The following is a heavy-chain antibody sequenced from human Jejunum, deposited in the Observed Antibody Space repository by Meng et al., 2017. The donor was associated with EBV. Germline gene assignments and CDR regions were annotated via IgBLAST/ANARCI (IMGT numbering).Heavy chain of an antibody. V-gene: IGHV3-74*02. CDR3: VRGPPPDT. CDR2: INSDGSKT. J-gene: IGHJ5*02. Sequence: QRGGPGGDYVAPGASLGLSCAAFGFTLSSYWMHWVRQAPGKGLVWVSRINSDGSKTNYADSVKGRFTISRDIAKNTLYLQLNSLRADDTAVYYCVRGPPPDTWGQGTLVTVSS. CDR1: GFTLSSYW.